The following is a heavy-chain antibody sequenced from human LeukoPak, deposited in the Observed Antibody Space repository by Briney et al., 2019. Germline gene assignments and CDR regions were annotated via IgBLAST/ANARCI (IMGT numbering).Heavy chain of an antibody. Sequence: GSSVKVSCKASGGTFSSYAISWVRQAPGQGLEWMGIINPSGGSTSYAQKFQGRVTMTRDMSTSTVYMELSSLRSEDTAVYYCARDRRVAVAGTNWFDPWGQGTLVTVSS. CDR1: GGTFSSYA. CDR2: INPSGGST. V-gene: IGHV1-46*01. D-gene: IGHD6-19*01. J-gene: IGHJ5*02. CDR3: ARDRRVAVAGTNWFDP.